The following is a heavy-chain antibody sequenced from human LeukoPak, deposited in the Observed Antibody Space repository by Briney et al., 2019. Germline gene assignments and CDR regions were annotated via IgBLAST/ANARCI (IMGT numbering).Heavy chain of an antibody. CDR1: GGSINSTRYY. Sequence: SETLSLTCTVSGGSINSTRYYWGWIRQPPGKGLEWIGSIYYSGDTHYDPSLRSRVTISVDTSKNQFSLRMHSMTAADTSFYYCATGSMTTRYYYYFHMDVWGPGTTVTVSS. CDR3: ATGSMTTRYYYYFHMDV. D-gene: IGHD4-11*01. CDR2: IYYSGDT. J-gene: IGHJ6*03. V-gene: IGHV4-39*01.